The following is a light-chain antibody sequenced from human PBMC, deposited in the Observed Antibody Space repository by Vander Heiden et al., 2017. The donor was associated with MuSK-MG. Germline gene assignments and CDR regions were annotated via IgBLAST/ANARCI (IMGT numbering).Light chain of an antibody. CDR3: KQYYSTPT. V-gene: IGKV4-1*01. J-gene: IGKJ2*01. Sequence: VTTQPPASLALSRGERPSFNCQSSQSVLTSPNSKNNVAWYQQKPGQPPKLLIYWASTRESGVPDRFSGRGSGKDFTLTISSPQAEDVAVYDCKQYYSTPTFGQGTKLEIK. CDR1: QSVLTSPNSKNN. CDR2: WAS.